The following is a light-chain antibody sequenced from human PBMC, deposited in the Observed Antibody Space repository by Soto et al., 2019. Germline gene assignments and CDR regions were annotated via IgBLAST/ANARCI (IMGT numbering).Light chain of an antibody. V-gene: IGKV3-15*01. CDR1: QSVSSN. CDR2: GAS. CDR3: QQYNNWPRT. Sequence: EIVMTQSPATLSVSPGERATLSCRASQSVSSNLAWYQQKPGQAPRLPIYGASTRATGIPARFSGSGSGTEFTLTISSLQSEDFAVYYCQQYNNWPRTVGQGTKEDIK. J-gene: IGKJ1*01.